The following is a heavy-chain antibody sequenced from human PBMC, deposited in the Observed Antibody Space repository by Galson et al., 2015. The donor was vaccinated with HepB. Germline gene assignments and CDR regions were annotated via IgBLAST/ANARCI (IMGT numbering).Heavy chain of an antibody. CDR1: GYTFTSYG. CDR2: INPNSGGT. V-gene: IGHV1-2*06. Sequence: SVKVSCKASGYTFTSYGISWVRQAPGQGLEWMGRINPNSGGTNYAQKFQGRVTMTRDTSISTACMELSRLRSDDTAVYYCARAQQWLVRGHDIWGQGTMVTVSS. D-gene: IGHD6-19*01. CDR3: ARAQQWLVRGHDI. J-gene: IGHJ3*02.